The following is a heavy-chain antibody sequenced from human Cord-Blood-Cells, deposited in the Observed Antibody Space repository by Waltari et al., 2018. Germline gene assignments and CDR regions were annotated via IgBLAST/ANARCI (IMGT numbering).Heavy chain of an antibody. CDR3: ARVPKKYYDFWSGYYTRNWFDP. V-gene: IGHV4-4*02. CDR1: GGSISSSNW. J-gene: IGHJ5*02. CDR2: IYHSGST. Sequence: QVQLQKSGPGLVKPSGTLSLTCAVSGGSISSSNWWSWVRQPPGKGLEWIGEIYHSGSTNYNPSLKSRVTISVDKSKNQFSLKLSSVTAADTAVYYCARVPKKYYDFWSGYYTRNWFDPWGQGTLVTVSS. D-gene: IGHD3-3*01.